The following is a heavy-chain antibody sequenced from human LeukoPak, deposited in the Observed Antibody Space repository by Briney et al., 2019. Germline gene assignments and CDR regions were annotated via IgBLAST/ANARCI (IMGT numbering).Heavy chain of an antibody. CDR2: IAYDGSDK. CDR1: GFTFSSYG. Sequence: GRSLRLSCVASGFTFSSYGMHWVRQAPGKGLEWVAAIAYDGSDKYHADSVKGRFTISRDNSKNTLFLQMNSLRAEDTAVYYCAKKGGSCDAPDYWGQGTLVTVSS. J-gene: IGHJ4*02. V-gene: IGHV3-30*18. CDR3: AKKGGSCDAPDY. D-gene: IGHD2-15*01.